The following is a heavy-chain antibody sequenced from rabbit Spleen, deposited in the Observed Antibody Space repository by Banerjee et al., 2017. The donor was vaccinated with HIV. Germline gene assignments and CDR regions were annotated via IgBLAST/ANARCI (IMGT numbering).Heavy chain of an antibody. CDR2: FDPVFGST. CDR3: ARDTGSSFSSYGMDL. CDR1: GFDFSSYYM. J-gene: IGHJ6*01. V-gene: IGHV1S45*01. Sequence: QEQLEESGGGLVQPGGSLKVSCIASGFDFSSYYMSWVRQAPGKGLECIGYFDPVFGSTYYASWVNGQFTCSKTSSTTVTLQMTRLTVADTATYVCARDTGSSFSSYGMDLWGPGTLVTVS. D-gene: IGHD8-1*01.